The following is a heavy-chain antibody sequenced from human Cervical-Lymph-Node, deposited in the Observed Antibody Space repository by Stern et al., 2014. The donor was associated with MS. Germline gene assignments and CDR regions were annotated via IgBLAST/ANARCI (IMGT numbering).Heavy chain of an antibody. CDR1: GFTFSGYA. J-gene: IGHJ4*02. Sequence: EMQLVESGGGLVQPGGSLRLSCAASGFTFSGYAMSWVRQAPGKGLEWVSSISGGGGSTLYADSVKGRFTISRDNFNSTLHLQMNTLRVEDTAVYYCAKDGPLFGMTRGYFDYWGQGTLISVSS. CDR2: ISGGGGST. CDR3: AKDGPLFGMTRGYFDY. D-gene: IGHD3-10*02. V-gene: IGHV3-23*04.